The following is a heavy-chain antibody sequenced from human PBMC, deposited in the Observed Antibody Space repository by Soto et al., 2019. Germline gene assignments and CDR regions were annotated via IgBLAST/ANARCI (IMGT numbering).Heavy chain of an antibody. V-gene: IGHV3-53*01. CDR2: IYSGGST. CDR3: ARSQVLYYYGMDG. CDR1: GFTVSSNY. J-gene: IGHJ6*02. Sequence: GGSLRLSCAASGFTVSSNYMSWVRQAPGKGLEWVSVIYSGGSTYYADSVKGRFTISRDNSKNTLYLQMNSLRAEDTAVYYCARSQVLYYYGMDGWGQGTTVTVSS.